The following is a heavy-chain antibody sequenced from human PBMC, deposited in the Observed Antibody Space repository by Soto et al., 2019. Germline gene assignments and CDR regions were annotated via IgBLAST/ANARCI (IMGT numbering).Heavy chain of an antibody. CDR2: IYWDDDK. CDR1: GFSLSTTGVG. Sequence: QITLKESGPTLVKPTQTLTLTCTFSGFSLSTTGVGVGWIRQPPGKALEWLALIYWDDDKRYSPSLKSRLTITKDTSENQVVLTMTSMDPVDTATYYWAHRRPDHFLTAYTYFDYWCQGTLVTVSS. J-gene: IGHJ4*02. V-gene: IGHV2-5*02. D-gene: IGHD3-9*01. CDR3: AHRRPDHFLTAYTYFDY.